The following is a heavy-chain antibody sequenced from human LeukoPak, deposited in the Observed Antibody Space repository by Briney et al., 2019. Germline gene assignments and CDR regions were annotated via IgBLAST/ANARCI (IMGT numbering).Heavy chain of an antibody. D-gene: IGHD2-15*01. J-gene: IGHJ5*02. Sequence: SVKVSCMASGGTFSSYATSWVRQAPGQGLEWMGGIIPIFGTANYAQKFQGRVTITADESTSTAYMELSSLRSEDTAVYYCARDFGAQGYCSGGSCPQRYNWFDPWGQGTLVTVSS. V-gene: IGHV1-69*13. CDR3: ARDFGAQGYCSGGSCPQRYNWFDP. CDR1: GGTFSSYA. CDR2: IIPIFGTA.